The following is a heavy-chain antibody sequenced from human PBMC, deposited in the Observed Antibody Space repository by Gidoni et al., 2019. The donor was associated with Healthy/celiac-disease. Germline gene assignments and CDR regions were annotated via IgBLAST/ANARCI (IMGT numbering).Heavy chain of an antibody. CDR3: ARDQQVVRGVLDY. Sequence: QVQLVESGGGVVQPGRSLRLSCAASGFTFSSYGMHWVRQAPGKGLEWVAVIWYDGSNKYYADSVKGRFTISRDNSKNTLYLQMNSLRAEDTAVYYCARDQQVVRGVLDYWGQGTLVTVSS. CDR1: GFTFSSYG. J-gene: IGHJ4*02. D-gene: IGHD3-10*01. V-gene: IGHV3-33*01. CDR2: IWYDGSNK.